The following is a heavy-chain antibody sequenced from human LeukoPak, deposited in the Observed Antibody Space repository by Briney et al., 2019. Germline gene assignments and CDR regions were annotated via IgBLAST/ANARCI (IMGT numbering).Heavy chain of an antibody. V-gene: IGHV3-30*18. CDR2: ISYDGNDK. Sequence: GGSLGLSCAASGFTFSTYGMHWVRQAPGKGLEWVATISYDGNDKDYADSVRGRFTISRDNSKNTLYLQMNSLRGEDTAVCYCAKSTAPAGYYLDYWGQGILVTVSS. CDR1: GFTFSTYG. CDR3: AKSTAPAGYYLDY. J-gene: IGHJ4*02. D-gene: IGHD2-2*01.